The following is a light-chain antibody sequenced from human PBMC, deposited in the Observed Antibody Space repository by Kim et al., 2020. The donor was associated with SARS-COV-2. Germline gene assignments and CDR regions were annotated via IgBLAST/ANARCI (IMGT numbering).Light chain of an antibody. J-gene: IGLJ2*01. CDR2: GKN. V-gene: IGLV3-19*01. CDR3: NSRDSSGNHLV. Sequence: LGQTVRITCQGDSLRSYYASWYQQKPGQASVLVIYGKNNRPSGIPDRFSGSSSGNTASLTITGAQAEDEADYYCNSRDSSGNHLVFGGGTQLTVL. CDR1: SLRSYY.